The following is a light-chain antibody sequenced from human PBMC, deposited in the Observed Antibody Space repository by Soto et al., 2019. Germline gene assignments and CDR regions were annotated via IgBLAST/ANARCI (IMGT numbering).Light chain of an antibody. CDR3: QQYGSLPRT. V-gene: IGKV3-20*01. CDR1: QSISSSS. Sequence: EIVLTQSPGTLSLSPGERVTLSCRASQSISSSSLAWYQQKPGQAPRLLIYGASSRTTGIPDRFSGSGSGTDFTLTISRLEPEDVAVYYCQQYGSLPRTFGQGTKLEIK. CDR2: GAS. J-gene: IGKJ2*02.